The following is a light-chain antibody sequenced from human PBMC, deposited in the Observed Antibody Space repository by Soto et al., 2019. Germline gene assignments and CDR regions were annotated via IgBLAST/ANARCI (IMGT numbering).Light chain of an antibody. J-gene: IGKJ1*01. Sequence: DIQLTQSPSFLSASVGDGITITCRASQGISTYLAWYQQKAGKAPKPLIYAASTLKRGVPARFRGSGSGTDFTLTISSLQPEDSATHYCQQLKTYPWTFGQGTKVDIK. CDR3: QQLKTYPWT. CDR1: QGISTY. V-gene: IGKV1-9*01. CDR2: AAS.